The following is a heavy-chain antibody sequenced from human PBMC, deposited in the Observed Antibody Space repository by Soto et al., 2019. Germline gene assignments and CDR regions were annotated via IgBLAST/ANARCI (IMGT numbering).Heavy chain of an antibody. D-gene: IGHD6-13*01. V-gene: IGHV1-46*03. CDR1: GYTFTSYY. CDR2: INPSGGST. Sequence: ASVKVSCKASGYTFTSYYMHWVRQAPGQGLEWMGIINPSGGSTSYAQKFQGRVTMTRDTSTSTGYMELSSLRSEDTAVYYYARGLLAAGTPGYYYYMAVWGKGTTVTVSS. CDR3: ARGLLAAGTPGYYYYMAV. J-gene: IGHJ6*03.